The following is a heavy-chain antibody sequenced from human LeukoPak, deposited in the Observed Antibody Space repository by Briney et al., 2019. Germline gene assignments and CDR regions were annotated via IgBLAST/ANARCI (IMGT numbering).Heavy chain of an antibody. Sequence: GGPLRLSCAASGFPFNTYAMSWVRKAPGKGLEWVSAFTVGGGTTFCADSVKGRFTISRDNSKNMLYLQMNSLRAEDTAVYYCARTPAYCGGDCYSTFDYWGQGTLVTVSS. V-gene: IGHV3-23*01. CDR1: GFPFNTYA. J-gene: IGHJ4*02. CDR2: FTVGGGTT. CDR3: ARTPAYCGGDCYSTFDY. D-gene: IGHD2-21*02.